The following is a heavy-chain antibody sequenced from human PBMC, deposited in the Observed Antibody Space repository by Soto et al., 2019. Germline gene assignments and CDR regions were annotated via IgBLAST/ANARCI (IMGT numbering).Heavy chain of an antibody. Sequence: ASVKVSCKASGYTFTSYGISWVRQAPGQGLEWMGWISAYNGNTNYAQKLQGRVTMTTDTSTSTAYMELRSLRSDDTAVYYCARVGFEYSSSSRAFDIWRQRTMVTVSS. D-gene: IGHD6-6*01. CDR2: ISAYNGNT. V-gene: IGHV1-18*04. J-gene: IGHJ3*02. CDR1: GYTFTSYG. CDR3: ARVGFEYSSSSRAFDI.